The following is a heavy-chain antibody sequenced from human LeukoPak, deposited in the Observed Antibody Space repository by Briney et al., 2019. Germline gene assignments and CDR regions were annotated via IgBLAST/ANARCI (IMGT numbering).Heavy chain of an antibody. Sequence: GASVKVSCKASGGTFSSYAISWVRQAPGQGLEWMGWINPNSGGTNYAQKFQGRVTMTRDTSISTAYMELSRLRSDDTAVYYCARSSRNGAATRGNWFDPWGQGTLVTVSS. J-gene: IGHJ5*02. CDR1: GGTFSSYA. CDR3: ARSSRNGAATRGNWFDP. V-gene: IGHV1-2*02. CDR2: INPNSGGT. D-gene: IGHD2-8*01.